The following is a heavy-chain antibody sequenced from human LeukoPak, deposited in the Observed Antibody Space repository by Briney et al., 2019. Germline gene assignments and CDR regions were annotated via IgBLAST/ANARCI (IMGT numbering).Heavy chain of an antibody. CDR3: AGGPGWMVRGVSLQH. CDR1: GYTFTSYA. V-gene: IGHV1-3*01. D-gene: IGHD3-10*01. J-gene: IGHJ1*01. CDR2: INAGNGNT. Sequence: ASVKVSCKASGYTFTSYAMHWVRQAPGQRLEWMGWINAGNGNTKYSQKFQGRVTITRDTSASTAYMELSSLRSEDTAVYYCAGGPGWMVRGVSLQHWGQGTLVTVSS.